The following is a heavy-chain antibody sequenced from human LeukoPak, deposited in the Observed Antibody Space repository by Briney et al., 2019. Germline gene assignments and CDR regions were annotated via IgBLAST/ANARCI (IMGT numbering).Heavy chain of an antibody. Sequence: PGGSLRLSCAASGFTFSSYWMSWVRQAPGKGLEWVANIKRDGSEKYYVDSVKGRFTISRDNAKNSLYLQMNSLRAEDTAVYYCVKDSPPRYSGSPPAYWGQGTLVTVSS. CDR3: VKDSPPRYSGSPPAY. J-gene: IGHJ4*02. CDR2: IKRDGSEK. D-gene: IGHD1-26*01. CDR1: GFTFSSYW. V-gene: IGHV3-7*03.